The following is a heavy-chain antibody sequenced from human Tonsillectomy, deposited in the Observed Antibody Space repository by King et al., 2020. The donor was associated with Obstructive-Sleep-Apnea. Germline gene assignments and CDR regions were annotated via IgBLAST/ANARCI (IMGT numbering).Heavy chain of an antibody. CDR3: AHMASLYYYYYGMDV. J-gene: IGHJ6*02. V-gene: IGHV2-5*01. CDR1: GFSLSTSGVA. Sequence: TLKESGPTLVQPTQTLTLTCAFSGFSLSTSGVAVGWIRQPPGKALEWLAVIYWNDDKRYSPSLESRLTSTKDTSKNQVVLTMSDMDPADTATYYCAHMASLYYYYYGMDVWGQGTTVSVSS. CDR2: IYWNDDK.